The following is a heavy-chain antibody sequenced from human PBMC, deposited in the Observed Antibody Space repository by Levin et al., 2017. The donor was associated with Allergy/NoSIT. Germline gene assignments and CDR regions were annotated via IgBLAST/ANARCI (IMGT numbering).Heavy chain of an antibody. D-gene: IGHD3-3*01. Sequence: SETLSLTCTVSGGSISSSSYYWGWIRQPPGTGLEWIGSIYYSGSTYYNPSLKSRVTISVDTSKNQFSLKLSSVTAAATAVYYCARHVTQGVVTSDYWGQGTLVTVSS. CDR3: ARHVTQGVVTSDY. CDR2: IYYSGST. V-gene: IGHV4-39*01. CDR1: GGSISSSSYY. J-gene: IGHJ4*02.